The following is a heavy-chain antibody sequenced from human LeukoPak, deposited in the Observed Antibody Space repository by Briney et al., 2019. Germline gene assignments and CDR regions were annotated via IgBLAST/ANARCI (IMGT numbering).Heavy chain of an antibody. D-gene: IGHD3-10*01. Sequence: ASVKVSCKASGYTFTGYYMHWVRQAPGQGLEWMGWINPNSGGTNYAQKFQGRVTMTRDTSISTAYMELSRLRSDDTAVYYCARAWYPLWFGELSGRRRSNWFDPWGQGTLVTVSS. CDR1: GYTFTGYY. J-gene: IGHJ5*02. CDR3: ARAWYPLWFGELSGRRRSNWFDP. CDR2: INPNSGGT. V-gene: IGHV1-2*02.